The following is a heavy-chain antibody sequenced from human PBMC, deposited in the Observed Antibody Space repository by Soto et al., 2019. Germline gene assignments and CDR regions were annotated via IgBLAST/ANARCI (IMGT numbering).Heavy chain of an antibody. J-gene: IGHJ6*02. CDR2: ISSSSSYI. V-gene: IGHV3-21*01. CDR1: GFTFSSYS. Sequence: GSLRLSCAASGFTFSSYSMNWVRQAPGKGLEWVSSISSSSSYIYYADSVKGRFTISRDNAKNSLYLQMNSLRAEDTAVYYCARDRATIFGVVITLDYYYYYGMDAWGQGTTVTVSS. D-gene: IGHD3-3*01. CDR3: ARDRATIFGVVITLDYYYYYGMDA.